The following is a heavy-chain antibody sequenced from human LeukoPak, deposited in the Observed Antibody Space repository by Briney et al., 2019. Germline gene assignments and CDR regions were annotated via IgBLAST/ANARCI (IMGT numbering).Heavy chain of an antibody. J-gene: IGHJ6*02. Sequence: GGSLRLSCAASGFTFSSYAMRWVRQAPGKGLEWVSDISGSGGSTYYADSVKGRFTISRDNSKNTLYLQMNSLRAEDTAVYYCAKARGSQKGYYYYGMDVWGQGTTVTVSS. CDR1: GFTFSSYA. CDR3: AKARGSQKGYYYYGMDV. CDR2: ISGSGGST. D-gene: IGHD5-12*01. V-gene: IGHV3-23*01.